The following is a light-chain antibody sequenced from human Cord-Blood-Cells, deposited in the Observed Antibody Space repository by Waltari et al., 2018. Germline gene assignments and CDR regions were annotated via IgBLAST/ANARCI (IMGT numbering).Light chain of an antibody. CDR3: SSYTSSSTLV. J-gene: IGLJ1*01. CDR1: SSDVGGYNY. Sequence: QSALTQPASVSGSPGQSITISCTGTSSDVGGYNYVSWYQQHPGKAPKLMIYDVSNRPSGVSNHFSGPKSGNTASLTISGLQAEDEADYYCSSYTSSSTLVFGTGTKVTVL. CDR2: DVS. V-gene: IGLV2-14*03.